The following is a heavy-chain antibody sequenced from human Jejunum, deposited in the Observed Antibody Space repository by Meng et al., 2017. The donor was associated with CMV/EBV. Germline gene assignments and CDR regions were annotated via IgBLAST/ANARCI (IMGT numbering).Heavy chain of an antibody. Sequence: LSCVGSVYTFRNYALHWVRQSPEKGLEWVATIDGPTTNTPYADSVKGRSLISRDNSRNTLYLQLTNLRADDSAKYYCALWLGEHFDYWGQGTLVTVSS. CDR2: IDGPTTNT. D-gene: IGHD3-10*01. CDR1: VYTFRNYA. CDR3: ALWLGEHFDY. J-gene: IGHJ4*02. V-gene: IGHV3-23*05.